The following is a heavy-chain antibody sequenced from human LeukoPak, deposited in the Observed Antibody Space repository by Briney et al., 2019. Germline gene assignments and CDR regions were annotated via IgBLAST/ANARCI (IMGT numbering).Heavy chain of an antibody. V-gene: IGHV1-8*01. CDR1: GYTFTSYD. D-gene: IGHD6-13*01. CDR3: ARVSRSSWPEYFQH. J-gene: IGHJ1*01. Sequence: ASVKVSCKASGYTFTSYDINWVRQATGQGLEWMGWMNPNSGNTGYAQKFQGRVTMTRNTSISTAYMELSSLRSEDTAVYYCARVSRSSWPEYFQHWGQGTLVTVSS. CDR2: MNPNSGNT.